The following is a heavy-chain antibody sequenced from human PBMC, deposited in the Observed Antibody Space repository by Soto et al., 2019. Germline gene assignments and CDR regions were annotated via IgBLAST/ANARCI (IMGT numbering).Heavy chain of an antibody. CDR2: ISAYNGNT. Sequence: QVQLVQSGAEVKKPGASVKVSCKASGYTFTSYGISWVRQAPGQGLEWMGWISAYNGNTNYAQKLQGRVTMTTDTSTSTAYTELRSLRSDDTAVYYCARTPSSSWYLWWFDPWGQGTLVTVSS. CDR1: GYTFTSYG. CDR3: ARTPSSSWYLWWFDP. D-gene: IGHD6-13*01. J-gene: IGHJ5*02. V-gene: IGHV1-18*01.